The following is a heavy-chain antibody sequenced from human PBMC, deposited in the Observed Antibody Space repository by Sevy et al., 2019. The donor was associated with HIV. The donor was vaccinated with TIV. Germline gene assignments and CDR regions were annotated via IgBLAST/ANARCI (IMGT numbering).Heavy chain of an antibody. Sequence: GGSLRLSCVASGFTLNSYWMSWVRHAPGKGLEWVANIKQDGSVKYYVDSVKGRFTISRDNARNLLYLQMNSLRVEDTALYYCVRAIAADGSFWGQGTLVTVSS. D-gene: IGHD6-13*01. CDR1: GFTLNSYW. V-gene: IGHV3-7*01. CDR2: IKQDGSVK. CDR3: VRAIAADGSF. J-gene: IGHJ4*02.